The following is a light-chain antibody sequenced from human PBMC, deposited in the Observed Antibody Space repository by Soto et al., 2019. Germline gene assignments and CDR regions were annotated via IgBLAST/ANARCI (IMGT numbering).Light chain of an antibody. V-gene: IGKV3-20*01. CDR2: GAS. CDR3: QQYCSSPPT. CDR1: QSVSSSY. Sequence: EIVLTQSPGTLSLSPGERATLSCRASQSVSSSYLAWYQQKPGQAPRLLIYGASSRATGIPDRFSGSGSGTDFTLTINRLEPEDFALYYCQQYCSSPPTFGQGTKVEIK. J-gene: IGKJ1*01.